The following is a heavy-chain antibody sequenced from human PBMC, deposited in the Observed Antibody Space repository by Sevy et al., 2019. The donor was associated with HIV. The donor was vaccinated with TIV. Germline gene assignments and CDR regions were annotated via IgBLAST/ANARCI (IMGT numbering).Heavy chain of an antibody. Sequence: GGSLRLSCAASGFTVSDNYMSWVRQAPGKGLEWVSLIYSGGSTYYDDSVKGRFTISRDNSKNTLYLKMDSLRAEDTAVYYCAGRVTSDSFDIWGQGTMVTVSS. D-gene: IGHD5-18*01. V-gene: IGHV3-66*02. CDR2: IYSGGST. J-gene: IGHJ3*02. CDR1: GFTVSDNY. CDR3: AGRVTSDSFDI.